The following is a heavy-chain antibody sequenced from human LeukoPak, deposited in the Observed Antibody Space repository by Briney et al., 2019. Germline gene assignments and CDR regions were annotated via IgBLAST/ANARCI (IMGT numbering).Heavy chain of an antibody. CDR1: GGPYSGYY. CDR2: INHCGST. D-gene: IGHD3-22*01. V-gene: IGHV4-34*01. J-gene: IGHJ6*03. Sequence: SDTLSLICAVYGGPYSGYYWRWIRQPPGKGLEGIGEINHCGSTNYNPSLKSRVTIAVDTSKNQFSLKLCSVTAADTAVYYCARTITMIVLPYYYYYYMDVWGKGTTVTVSS. CDR3: ARTITMIVLPYYYYYYMDV.